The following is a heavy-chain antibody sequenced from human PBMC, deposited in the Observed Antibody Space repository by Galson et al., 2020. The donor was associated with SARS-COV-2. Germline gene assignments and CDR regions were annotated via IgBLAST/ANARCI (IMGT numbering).Heavy chain of an antibody. D-gene: IGHD1-26*01. Sequence: GGSLRLSCEASGFTISNHVMNWVRQAPGKGLQWVSPINTKSDHTYYADSVKGRFTASRDNAKNSQFLQMASRRVEDTAVYYCAREVGITGALDVWGQGTLVTVSS. CDR3: AREVGITGALDV. J-gene: IGHJ3*01. CDR2: INTKSDHT. CDR1: GFTISNHV. V-gene: IGHV3-21*01.